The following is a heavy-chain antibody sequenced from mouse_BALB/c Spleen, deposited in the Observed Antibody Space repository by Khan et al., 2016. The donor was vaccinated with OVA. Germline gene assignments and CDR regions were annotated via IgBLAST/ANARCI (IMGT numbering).Heavy chain of an antibody. J-gene: IGHJ4*01. Sequence: EVQLQESGPDLVKPSQSLSLTCTVTGYSITSGYSWHWIRQFPGNKLEWMVYIHSSGSISYNPSLRSRISITRDTSKNQFFLQLNSVTTEDTATYYCARSLPMAMDYWGQGTSVTVSS. CDR3: ARSLPMAMDY. V-gene: IGHV3-1*02. CDR2: IHSSGSI. CDR1: GYSITSGYS.